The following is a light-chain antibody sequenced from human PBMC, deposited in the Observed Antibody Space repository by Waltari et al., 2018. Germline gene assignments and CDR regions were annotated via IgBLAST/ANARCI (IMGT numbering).Light chain of an antibody. V-gene: IGKV3-15*01. J-gene: IGKJ2*01. CDR1: QSVTTN. CDR2: RAS. Sequence: ETLMTQYPATLSVSPGERVTLSCRASQSVTTNLAWYQQKPGQAPRLLIYRASTRATGVPARFSGSGSGTEFTLTINALQSEDFAVYYCHQYNNWPPNTFGQGTLLEIK. CDR3: HQYNNWPPNT.